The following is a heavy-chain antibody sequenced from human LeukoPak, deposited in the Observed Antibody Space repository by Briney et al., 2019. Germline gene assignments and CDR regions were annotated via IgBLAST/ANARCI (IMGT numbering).Heavy chain of an antibody. CDR3: AKGRTVLNDALDV. CDR2: ISGSGGTT. D-gene: IGHD4-11*01. Sequence: GGSLRLSCAASGFSFSNYAISWVRQAPGKGLEWVSVISGSGGTTFYANPVKGRFTISRENSNNTLYLQMNSLRVGDTAVYYCAKGRTVLNDALDVWGQGTMVTVSS. V-gene: IGHV3-23*01. J-gene: IGHJ3*01. CDR1: GFSFSNYA.